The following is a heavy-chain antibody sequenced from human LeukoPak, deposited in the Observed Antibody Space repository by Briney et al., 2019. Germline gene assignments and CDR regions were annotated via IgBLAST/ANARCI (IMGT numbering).Heavy chain of an antibody. D-gene: IGHD4/OR15-4a*01. CDR1: VYTFSDYT. CDR2: TSSVGRLM. J-gene: IGHJ4*02. CDR3: TRVLEY. V-gene: IGHV3-48*01. Sequence: GGSLRLSCGASVYTFSDYTMNGVRHGPGKGPEGISYTSSVGRLMHYADSVKGRFTISRDNVENSLYLQMNRLRVEETAVYYCTRVLEYWGEGVLLTVSS.